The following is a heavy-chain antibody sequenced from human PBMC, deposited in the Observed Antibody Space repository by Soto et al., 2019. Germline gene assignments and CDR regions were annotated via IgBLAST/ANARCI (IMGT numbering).Heavy chain of an antibody. V-gene: IGHV5-10-1*01. Sequence: GESLKISCQGSGDSFTSYWITWVRQMPGKGLEWMGRIDLSDSYTHYSPSFQGHVTISVDKSISTAYLQWNRLAASDTAMYYCARLPSGSNWYIRPFDPWGQGTLVTVSS. CDR2: IDLSDSYT. CDR3: ARLPSGSNWYIRPFDP. J-gene: IGHJ5*02. D-gene: IGHD6-13*01. CDR1: GDSFTSYW.